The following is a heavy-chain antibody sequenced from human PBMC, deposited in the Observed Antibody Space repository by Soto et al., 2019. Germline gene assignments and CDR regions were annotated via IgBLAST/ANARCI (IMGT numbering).Heavy chain of an antibody. D-gene: IGHD1-26*01. V-gene: IGHV1-3*01. J-gene: IGHJ6*02. CDR3: ARDLGYSGSYYYYYGMDV. CDR2: INAGNGNT. Sequence: GASVKVSCKASGYTFTSYAMHWVRQAPGQRLEWMGWINAGNGNTKYSQKFQGRVTITRDTSASTAHMELSSLRSEDTAVYYCARDLGYSGSYYYYYGMDVWGQGTTVTVSS. CDR1: GYTFTSYA.